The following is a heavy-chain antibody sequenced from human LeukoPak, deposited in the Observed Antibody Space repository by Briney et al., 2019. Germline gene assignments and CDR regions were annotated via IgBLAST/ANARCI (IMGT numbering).Heavy chain of an antibody. CDR2: INPSGGST. V-gene: IGHV1-46*01. CDR3: ATDRDSGGSRRDLAPNFDY. CDR1: GYTFTSYY. D-gene: IGHD2-15*01. Sequence: ASVKVSCKASGYTFTSYYMHWVRQAPGQGLEWMGIINPSGGSTSYAQKFQGRVTMTRDTSTSTVYMELSSLRSEDTAVYYCATDRDSGGSRRDLAPNFDYWGQGTLVTVSS. J-gene: IGHJ4*02.